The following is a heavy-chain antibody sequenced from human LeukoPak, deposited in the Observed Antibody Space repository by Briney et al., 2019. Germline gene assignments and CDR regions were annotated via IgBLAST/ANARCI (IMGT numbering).Heavy chain of an antibody. D-gene: IGHD6-13*01. J-gene: IGHJ6*03. CDR3: ARVPSFSSSWGGYYYYYMDV. V-gene: IGHV1-2*02. CDR2: INPNSGGT. CDR1: GYTFTGYY. Sequence: ASVKVSCKASGYTFTGYYMHWVRQAPGQGLEWMGWINPNSGGTNYAQKLQGRVTMTTDTSTSTAYMELRSLRSDDTAVYYCARVPSFSSSWGGYYYYYMDVWGKGTTVTVSS.